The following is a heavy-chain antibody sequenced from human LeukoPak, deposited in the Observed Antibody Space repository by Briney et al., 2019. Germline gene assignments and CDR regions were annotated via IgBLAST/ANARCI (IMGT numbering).Heavy chain of an antibody. J-gene: IGHJ5*02. D-gene: IGHD3-10*01. CDR3: AKGKGSGSLDWFDR. V-gene: IGHV3-23*01. Sequence: GGSLRLSCAASGFIFSNYVMAWVRQAPGKGLEWVSSISGSGDHTYYADSVTGRFTISRDNSKNMLYLQMSSLGAEDTAVYYGAKGKGSGSLDWFDRWGQGTLVTVSS. CDR2: ISGSGDHT. CDR1: GFIFSNYV.